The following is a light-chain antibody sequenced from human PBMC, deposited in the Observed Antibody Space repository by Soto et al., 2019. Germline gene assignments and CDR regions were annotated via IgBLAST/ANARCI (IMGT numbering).Light chain of an antibody. Sequence: QSVLTQPPSASGSPGQSVTISCTGTSSDVGGYNYVSWYQQHPGKAPKLMIYEVIKRPSGVLDRFSGSKSGNTASLTVSGLQAEDEADYYCSSYAGSNNKVFGTGTKVTVL. CDR3: SSYAGSNNKV. CDR2: EVI. J-gene: IGLJ1*01. V-gene: IGLV2-8*01. CDR1: SSDVGGYNY.